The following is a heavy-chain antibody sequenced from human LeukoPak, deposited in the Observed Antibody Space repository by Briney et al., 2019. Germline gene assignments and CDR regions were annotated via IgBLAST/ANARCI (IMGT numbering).Heavy chain of an antibody. D-gene: IGHD2-21*02. CDR3: ARDRPPCGGDCLDAFDI. Sequence: PGGSLRLSCAASGFTFSSYSMNWVRQAPGKGLERVSYISSSSSTIYYADSVKGRFTISRDNAKNSLYLQMNSLRAEDTAVYYCARDRPPCGGDCLDAFDIWGQGTMVTVSS. CDR1: GFTFSSYS. CDR2: ISSSSSTI. J-gene: IGHJ3*02. V-gene: IGHV3-48*04.